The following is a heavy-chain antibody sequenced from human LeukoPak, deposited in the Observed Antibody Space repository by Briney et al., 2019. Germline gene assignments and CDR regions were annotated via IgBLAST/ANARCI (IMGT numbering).Heavy chain of an antibody. V-gene: IGHV1-2*06. CDR1: GYAFTGYY. CDR3: VRVGGYTNSWHALDV. D-gene: IGHD6-25*01. Sequence: ASVNVSFTTSGYAFTGYYIHWVRLAHAQGLGWVGRINPNSGGTNYAQTFQGRGTITRDTSISTDYMELNRMTYDDTAVYYCVRVGGYTNSWHALDVWGEGTMVTVS. J-gene: IGHJ3*01. CDR2: INPNSGGT.